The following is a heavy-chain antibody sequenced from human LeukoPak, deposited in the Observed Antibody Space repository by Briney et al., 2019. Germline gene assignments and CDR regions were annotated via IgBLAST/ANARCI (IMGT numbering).Heavy chain of an antibody. V-gene: IGHV1-24*01. Sequence: ASVKVSCKVSGYPFTEFPMHWVRQAPGKGLEWMGGFDPEEREMIYAQKFQGRVTMTRDTSTSTVYMELSSLRSEDTAVYYCAREGYYDFWSGYYNEYNWFDPWGQGTLVTVSS. CDR3: AREGYYDFWSGYYNEYNWFDP. J-gene: IGHJ5*02. D-gene: IGHD3-3*01. CDR1: GYPFTEFP. CDR2: FDPEEREM.